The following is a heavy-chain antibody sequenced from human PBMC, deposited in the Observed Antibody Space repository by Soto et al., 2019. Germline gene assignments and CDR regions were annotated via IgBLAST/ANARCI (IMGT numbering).Heavy chain of an antibody. CDR3: ARDLLVVPAAAYYYYGMDV. Sequence: EVQLVESGGGLVQPGGSLRLSCAASGVTFSSYEMNWVRQAPGKGLEWGSYISSSGSTIYYADSVKGRFTISRVNDKNSLYLQMNSLRAEDTAVYYCARDLLVVPAAAYYYYGMDVWGQGTTVTVSS. J-gene: IGHJ6*01. CDR1: GVTFSSYE. CDR2: ISSSGSTI. D-gene: IGHD2-2*01. V-gene: IGHV3-48*03.